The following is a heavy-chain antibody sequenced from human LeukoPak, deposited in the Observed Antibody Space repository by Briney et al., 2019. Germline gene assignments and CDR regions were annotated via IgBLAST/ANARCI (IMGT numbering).Heavy chain of an antibody. CDR1: GGSISSYY. D-gene: IGHD5-24*01. CDR2: IYYSGST. J-gene: IGHJ4*02. Sequence: SETLSLTCTVSGGSISSYYWSWIRQPPGKGLEWIGYIYYSGSTNYNPSLKSRITISVDTSKNQFSLKLSSVTAADTAVYYCARHTSRMATIDYWGQGTLVTVSS. CDR3: ARHTSRMATIDY. V-gene: IGHV4-59*08.